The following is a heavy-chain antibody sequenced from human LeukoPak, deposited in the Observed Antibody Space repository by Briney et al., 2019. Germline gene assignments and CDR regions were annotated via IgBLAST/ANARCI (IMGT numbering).Heavy chain of an antibody. CDR1: GFTFSSFW. CDR3: ANLSTNGVFDY. CDR2: IKSDGSST. J-gene: IGHJ4*01. D-gene: IGHD2-2*01. V-gene: IGHV3-74*01. Sequence: GGSLRLSCAASGFTFSSFWMYWVRQPPGKGLVWVSRIKSDGSSTSYAASVKGRFTISRDNANNTLYLQMNSLRAEDTAVYFCANLSTNGVFDYWGQGTLVTVSS.